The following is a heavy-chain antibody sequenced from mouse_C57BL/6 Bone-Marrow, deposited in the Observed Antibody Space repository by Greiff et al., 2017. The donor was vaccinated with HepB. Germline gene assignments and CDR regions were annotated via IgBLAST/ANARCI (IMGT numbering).Heavy chain of an antibody. CDR1: GFTFSSYA. V-gene: IGHV5-4*01. CDR2: ISDGGSYT. CDR3: ARDPPGWYFDV. Sequence: EVQGVESGGGLVKPGGSLKLSCAASGFTFSSYAMSWVRQTPEKRLEWVATISDGGSYTYYPDNVKGRFTISGDNAKNNLYLQMSHLKSEDTAMYYCARDPPGWYFDVWGTGTTVTVSS. J-gene: IGHJ1*03. D-gene: IGHD4-1*01.